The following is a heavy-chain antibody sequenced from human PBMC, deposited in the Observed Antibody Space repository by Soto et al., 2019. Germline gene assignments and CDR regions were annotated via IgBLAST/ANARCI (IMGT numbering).Heavy chain of an antibody. J-gene: IGHJ6*02. CDR3: ARHGNTVTTGYYYGMDV. CDR2: MYYSGRT. D-gene: IGHD4-17*01. V-gene: IGHV4-39*01. CDR1: GASMSSSNYY. Sequence: SETLSLTCTVSGASMSSSNYYWGWIRQPPGRGLEWIGTMYYSGRTYYNPSLKSRVTTSVDTSKNQFSLKLSAVTATDTAVYYCARHGNTVTTGYYYGMDVWGQGTTVTVSS.